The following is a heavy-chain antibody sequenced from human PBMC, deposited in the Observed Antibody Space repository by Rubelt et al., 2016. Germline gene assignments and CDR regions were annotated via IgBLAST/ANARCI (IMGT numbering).Heavy chain of an antibody. D-gene: IGHD3/OR15-3a*01. J-gene: IGHJ4*02. Sequence: EVQLLESGGGLVQPGGSLRLSCAASGFPFSSYAMSWVRQAPGKGLEWVSAISGSGGSTYYADSVKGRFTISRDNAKNTLYRQMNSLRAEDTAVYYCAKGTGPRRGGTDYWGQGTLVTVSS. V-gene: IGHV3-23*01. CDR3: AKGTGPRRGGTDY. CDR1: GFPFSSYA. CDR2: ISGSGGST.